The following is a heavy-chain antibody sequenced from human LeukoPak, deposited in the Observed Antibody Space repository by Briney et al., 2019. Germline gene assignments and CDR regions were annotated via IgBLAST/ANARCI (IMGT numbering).Heavy chain of an antibody. CDR3: ARAPELNYYDISGFYSFDH. Sequence: PSETLSLTCTVSGDSISSNYWSWIRQSAGKGLEWIGRIYRSGSTDYNTSLKSRVTMSIDTSKNQFSLRLRSVTAADTAVYYCARAPELNYYDISGFYSFDHWGQGTLVTVSS. CDR1: GDSISSNY. CDR2: IYRSGST. J-gene: IGHJ4*02. D-gene: IGHD3-22*01. V-gene: IGHV4-4*07.